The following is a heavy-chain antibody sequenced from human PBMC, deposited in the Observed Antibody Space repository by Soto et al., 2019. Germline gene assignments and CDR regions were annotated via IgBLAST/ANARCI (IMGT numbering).Heavy chain of an antibody. J-gene: IGHJ5*02. D-gene: IGHD3-3*01. V-gene: IGHV1-18*01. CDR2: ISAYNGNT. CDR1: GYTFTSYG. Sequence: ASVKVSCKASGYTFTSYGISWVRQAPGQGLEWMGWISAYNGNTNYAQKLQGRVTMTTDTSTSTAYMELRSLRSDDTAVYYCARDPYYDSSSGYLTPNCFDTWGQGTLVTVSS. CDR3: ARDPYYDSSSGYLTPNCFDT.